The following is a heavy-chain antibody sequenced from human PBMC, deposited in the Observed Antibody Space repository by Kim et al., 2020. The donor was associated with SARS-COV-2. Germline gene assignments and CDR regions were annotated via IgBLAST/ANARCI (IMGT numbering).Heavy chain of an antibody. J-gene: IGHJ6*02. V-gene: IGHV3-9*01. CDR3: AKDLPRSHRSHYYYYYYGMDV. Sequence: GGSLRLSCAASGFTFGDYAMHWVRQAPGKGLEWVSGISWNSGSIGYADSVKGRFTISRDNAKNSLYLQMKSLRAEDTALYYCAKDLPRSHRSHYYYYYYGMDVWGQGTTVTVSS. D-gene: IGHD2-15*01. CDR2: ISWNSGSI. CDR1: GFTFGDYA.